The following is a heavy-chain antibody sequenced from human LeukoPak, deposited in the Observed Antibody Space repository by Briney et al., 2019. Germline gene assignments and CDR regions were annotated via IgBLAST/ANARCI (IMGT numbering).Heavy chain of an antibody. J-gene: IGHJ4*02. Sequence: ASVKVPCKACGYTLPSYCISGVRQAAGQGLEWMGWITAYNGNTNYAQKLQGIVTMTTDTSTSTAYMELRSLRSDDTAVYYCPRPPLSDSSGLPDRGAPYFDYWGQGTLVTVSS. CDR3: PRPPLSDSSGLPDRGAPYFDY. D-gene: IGHD3-22*01. CDR1: GYTLPSYC. V-gene: IGHV1-18*01. CDR2: ITAYNGNT.